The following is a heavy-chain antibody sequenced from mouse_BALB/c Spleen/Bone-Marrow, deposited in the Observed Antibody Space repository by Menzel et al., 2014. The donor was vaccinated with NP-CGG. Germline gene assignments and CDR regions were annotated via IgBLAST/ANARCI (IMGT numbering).Heavy chain of an antibody. Sequence: EVMLVESGAELVRSGASVKLSCTASGFNIKDYYMHWVKQRPEQGLEWIGWIDPGNGDTEYAPKFQGKATMTADTSSSTAYLQLSSLTSEDTAVYYCNAEHGNYHHFDHWGQGTTLTVSS. CDR3: NAEHGNYHHFDH. CDR2: IDPGNGDT. D-gene: IGHD2-1*01. V-gene: IGHV14-4*02. CDR1: GFNIKDYY. J-gene: IGHJ2*01.